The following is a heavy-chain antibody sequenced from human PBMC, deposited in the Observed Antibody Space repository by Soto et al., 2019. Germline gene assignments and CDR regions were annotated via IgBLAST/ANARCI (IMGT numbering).Heavy chain of an antibody. CDR2: ISAYNGNT. J-gene: IGHJ6*02. V-gene: IGHV1-18*01. CDR1: GYTFTNYG. Sequence: QVQLVQSGAEVKKPGASVKVSCKASGYTFTNYGISWVRQAPGQGLEWMGWISAYNGNTNYAQKLQGRVTMTTDTSTSTAYMELRSLTSDATAVYYCASYHLNSYYYGMDVWGQGTTVTVSS. CDR3: ASYHLNSYYYGMDV.